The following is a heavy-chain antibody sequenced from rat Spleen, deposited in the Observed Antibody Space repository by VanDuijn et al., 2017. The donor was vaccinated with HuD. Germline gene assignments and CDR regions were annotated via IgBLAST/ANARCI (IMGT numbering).Heavy chain of an antibody. CDR3: GRHAYYDGYYHWYFDL. CDR1: GFSFGDYA. CDR2: IIYDGSST. J-gene: IGHJ1*01. V-gene: IGHV5-7*01. Sequence: EVQLVESGGGSLQPGRSMKLSCAASGFSFGDYAMAWVRQAPKKGLEWVATIIYDGSSTYYRDSVKGRFTIYRENAKSTLYLQMDSLRSEDTATYYCGRHAYYDGYYHWYFDLWGPGTMVTVSS. D-gene: IGHD1-12*03.